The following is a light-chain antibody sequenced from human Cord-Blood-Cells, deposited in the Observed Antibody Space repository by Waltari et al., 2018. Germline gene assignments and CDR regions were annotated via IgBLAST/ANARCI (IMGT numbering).Light chain of an antibody. J-gene: IGKJ1*01. CDR2: DAS. CDR3: QQRSNLPPWT. V-gene: IGKV3-11*01. Sequence: EIVLTQSPATLSLSPGEGATLSCRASQRVSSYLAWYQQKPGQAPRLLIYDASNRATGIPARFSGSGSGTDFTLTISSLEPEDFAVYYCQQRSNLPPWTFGQGTKVEIK. CDR1: QRVSSY.